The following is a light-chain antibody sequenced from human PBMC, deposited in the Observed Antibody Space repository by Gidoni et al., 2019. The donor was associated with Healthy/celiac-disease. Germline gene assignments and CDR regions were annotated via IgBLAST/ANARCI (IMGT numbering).Light chain of an antibody. Sequence: AIRMTQSPSSFSASTGDRVTITCRASQGISSYLAWYQQKPGKAPKLLLYAASTLQSGVPSRFSGSRSATDYSLPIICLQSEDFATNYCQQYYSYPLTFGQGTKVEIK. CDR2: AAS. CDR1: QGISSY. CDR3: QQYYSYPLT. J-gene: IGKJ1*01. V-gene: IGKV1-8*01.